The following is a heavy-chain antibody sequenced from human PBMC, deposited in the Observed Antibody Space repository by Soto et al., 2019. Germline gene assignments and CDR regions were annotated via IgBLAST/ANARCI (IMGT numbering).Heavy chain of an antibody. Sequence: SETLSLTCAVYGGSFSGYYWSWIRQPPGKGLEWIGEINHSGSTNYNPSLKSRVSISVDTSKNQFSLKLTSVTAADTAVYYCARETRLRRIFDYWGQGTLVTVSS. J-gene: IGHJ4*02. CDR3: ARETRLRRIFDY. CDR1: GGSFSGYY. CDR2: INHSGST. V-gene: IGHV4-34*01. D-gene: IGHD4-17*01.